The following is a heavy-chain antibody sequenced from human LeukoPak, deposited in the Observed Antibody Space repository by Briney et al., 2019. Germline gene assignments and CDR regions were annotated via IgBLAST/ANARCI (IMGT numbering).Heavy chain of an antibody. V-gene: IGHV3-30*09. CDR3: VRAAWGYCSSGSCPWGAFDI. CDR2: ISPDATNE. CDR1: GFIFSNHA. Sequence: GRSLRLSCAASGFIFSNHAMHWVRQPPGKGLEWVAAISPDATNEYFADSLKGRCAISRDDSKNTLYVLMNSLRPEDTAVYYCVRAAWGYCSSGSCPWGAFDIWGQGTMVTASS. J-gene: IGHJ3*02. D-gene: IGHD2-15*01.